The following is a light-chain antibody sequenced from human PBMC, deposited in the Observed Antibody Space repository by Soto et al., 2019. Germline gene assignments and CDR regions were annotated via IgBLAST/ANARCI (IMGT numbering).Light chain of an antibody. J-gene: IGLJ2*01. CDR2: DVS. Sequence: QSVLTQPRSVSGSPGQSVTISCTGTSSDVGGYNYVSWYQQHPGKAPKLMIYDVSQRPSGVPDRFSGSKSGNTASLTISGLQHEDEADYYCCSYAGSHFVLGGGTKLTVL. CDR1: SSDVGGYNY. CDR3: CSYAGSHFV. V-gene: IGLV2-11*01.